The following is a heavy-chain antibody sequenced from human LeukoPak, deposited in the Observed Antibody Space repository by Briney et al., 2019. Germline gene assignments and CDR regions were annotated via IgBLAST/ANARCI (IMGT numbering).Heavy chain of an antibody. CDR3: AKGGLPYDILTGYDY. D-gene: IGHD3-9*01. CDR1: GFTFSSYA. V-gene: IGHV3-23*01. J-gene: IGHJ4*02. Sequence: GGSLRLYCAASGFTFSSYAMSWVRQAPGNGLEWFSAISGSGGSTYYADSVKGRFTISRDNSKNTLYLQMNSLRAEDTAVYYCAKGGLPYDILTGYDYWGQGTLVTVSS. CDR2: ISGSGGST.